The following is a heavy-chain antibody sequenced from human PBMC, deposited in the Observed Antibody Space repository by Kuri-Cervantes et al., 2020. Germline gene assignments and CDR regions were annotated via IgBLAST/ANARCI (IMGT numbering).Heavy chain of an antibody. Sequence: ASVKVSCKASGYTFTSYDINWVRQATGQGLEWMGWISGYNGNTNYAQNLQGRVTLTTDRFTSTAYMELRSLRSDDTAVYYCARVDVPPWGKMATFSSVPINWGQGTLVTVSS. D-gene: IGHD5-24*01. CDR3: ARVDVPPWGKMATFSSVPIN. CDR2: ISGYNGNT. V-gene: IGHV1-18*01. J-gene: IGHJ4*02. CDR1: GYTFTSYD.